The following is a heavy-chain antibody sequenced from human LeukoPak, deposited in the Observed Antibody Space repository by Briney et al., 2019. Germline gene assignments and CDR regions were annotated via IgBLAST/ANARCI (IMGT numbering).Heavy chain of an antibody. J-gene: IGHJ3*02. D-gene: IGHD6-13*01. CDR3: AKDIRYSSSLPHAFDI. CDR2: ISWNSGII. V-gene: IGHV3-9*01. Sequence: PGGSLRLSCAASGFTFDDYAMHWVRQVPGKGLEWVSGISWNSGIIGYADSVRGRFTISRDNAKNSLYLQMNSLRPEDTALYYCAKDIRYSSSLPHAFDIWGQGTMVTVSS. CDR1: GFTFDDYA.